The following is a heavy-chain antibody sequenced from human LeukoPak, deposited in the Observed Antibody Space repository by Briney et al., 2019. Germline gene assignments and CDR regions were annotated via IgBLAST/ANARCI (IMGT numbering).Heavy chain of an antibody. J-gene: IGHJ4*02. Sequence: ASVKVSCKASGYTFTGYYMHWVRQAPGQGLEWMGIINPSGGSTSNAQKFQGRVTMTRDMSTSTVYMELSSLTSEDMAIYYCAKYGLSPYFDYWGQGTLVTVSS. D-gene: IGHD4-17*01. CDR1: GYTFTGYY. V-gene: IGHV1-46*01. CDR2: INPSGGST. CDR3: AKYGLSPYFDY.